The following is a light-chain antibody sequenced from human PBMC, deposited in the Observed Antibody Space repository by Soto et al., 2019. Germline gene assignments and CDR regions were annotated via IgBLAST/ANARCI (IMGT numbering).Light chain of an antibody. CDR1: QSVSNN. CDR3: QQYNNWPGT. J-gene: IGKJ1*01. V-gene: IGKV3-15*01. CDR2: GAS. Sequence: VLTQSPGNLAMSSCRSTHISSRASQSVSNNYLAWYQQKPGQAPRLLIYGASTRATGIPARFSGSGSGTEFTLTISSLQSEDFAVYYCQQYNNWPGTFGQGTKVDIK.